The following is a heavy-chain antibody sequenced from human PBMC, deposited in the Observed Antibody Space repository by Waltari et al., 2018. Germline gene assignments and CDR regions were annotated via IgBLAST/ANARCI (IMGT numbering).Heavy chain of an antibody. Sequence: QVQLVQSRAEVKKPGSSVTVSCQASGGTFSSYTISWVRQAPGQGLEWMGRIITILGIANYAQKFQGRVTITADKSTSTAYMELSSLRSEDTAGDYCARARSDSSAAFADWGQGTLVTVSS. V-gene: IGHV1-69*02. J-gene: IGHJ4*02. CDR3: ARARSDSSAAFAD. CDR1: GGTFSSYT. D-gene: IGHD3-22*01. CDR2: IITILGIA.